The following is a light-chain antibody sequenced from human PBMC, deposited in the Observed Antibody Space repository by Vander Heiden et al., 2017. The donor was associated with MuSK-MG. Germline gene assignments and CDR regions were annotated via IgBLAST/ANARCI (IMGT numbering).Light chain of an antibody. CDR1: NSISSY. CDR2: AAS. Sequence: DIQLTPSPSSLSASVGDRVTITCRASNSISSYLNWYQQKPGKAPKLLIYAASSLQSGVPSRFSGSGSGTDFTLTISSLQPEDFAAYYCQQSYSTHTFGPGTKVDIK. V-gene: IGKV1-39*01. J-gene: IGKJ3*01. CDR3: QQSYSTHT.